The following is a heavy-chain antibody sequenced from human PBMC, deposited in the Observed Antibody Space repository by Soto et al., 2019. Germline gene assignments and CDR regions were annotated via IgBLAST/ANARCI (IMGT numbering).Heavy chain of an antibody. J-gene: IGHJ4*02. CDR3: VRGYSGTYRIDF. D-gene: IGHD1-26*01. Sequence: PGGSLRLSCAASGFTFSNYWMHWVRQVPGKGLVWVSRINSDGRTRDCTDSVKGRFTISRDNAKSTLHLQMNSLRAEDTAVYFCVRGYSGTYRIDFWGQGALVTVSS. CDR1: GFTFSNYW. V-gene: IGHV3-74*01. CDR2: INSDGRTR.